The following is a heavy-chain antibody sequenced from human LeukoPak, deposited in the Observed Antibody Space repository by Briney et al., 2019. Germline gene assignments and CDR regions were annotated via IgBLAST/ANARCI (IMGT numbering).Heavy chain of an antibody. CDR1: GFTVSSNY. CDR3: AKNSGYDGYYYYGMDV. D-gene: IGHD5-12*01. V-gene: IGHV3-23*01. CDR2: ISGSGGST. J-gene: IGHJ6*02. Sequence: GGSLRLSCAASGFTVSSNYMSWVRQAPGKGLEWVSAISGSGGSTYYADSVKGRFTISRDNSKNTLYLQMNSLRAEDTAVYYCAKNSGYDGYYYYGMDVWGQGTTVTVSS.